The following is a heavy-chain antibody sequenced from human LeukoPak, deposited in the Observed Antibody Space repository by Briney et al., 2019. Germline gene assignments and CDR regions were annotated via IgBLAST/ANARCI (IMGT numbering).Heavy chain of an antibody. Sequence: PSETLSPTCTVSGGSIRSSSDYWGWIRQPPGKGLEWIGSIYLSGRTYHNPSLKSRVTISVDTSKNQFSLRLNSVTAADTAVYYCARSLRGGYYFTGDYWGQGTLVTVSS. D-gene: IGHD3-22*01. CDR3: ARSLRGGYYFTGDY. CDR1: GGSIRSSSDY. CDR2: IYLSGRT. V-gene: IGHV4-39*01. J-gene: IGHJ4*02.